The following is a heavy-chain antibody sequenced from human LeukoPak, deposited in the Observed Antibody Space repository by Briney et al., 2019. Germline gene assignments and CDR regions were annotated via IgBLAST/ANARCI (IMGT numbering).Heavy chain of an antibody. CDR2: IWYDGRTK. V-gene: IGHV3-33*01. D-gene: IGHD6-19*01. CDR3: AREWGRIAVAGGPGY. CDR1: GFIFSNYG. J-gene: IGHJ4*02. Sequence: GGSLGLSCEVSGFIFSNYGMHWVRQAPGKGLEWVALIWYDGRTKFHADSVKGRFTISRDNSANTLYLQMSSLRVEDTAVYYCAREWGRIAVAGGPGYWGQGALVTVSS.